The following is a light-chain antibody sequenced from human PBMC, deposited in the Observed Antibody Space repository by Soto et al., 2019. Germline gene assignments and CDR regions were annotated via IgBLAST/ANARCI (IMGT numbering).Light chain of an antibody. CDR1: QSVASN. J-gene: IGKJ2*01. CDR3: QQYHNWTPQYT. CDR2: GAS. Sequence: EIVMTQSPASLSVSPGDGATLSCRARQSVASNVAWYQQKPGQGPRLLIHGASTRAVGVPARFSGSGSGTDFTLTISSLQSEDFAVYNCQQYHNWTPQYTFGKGTKLQIK. V-gene: IGKV3-15*01.